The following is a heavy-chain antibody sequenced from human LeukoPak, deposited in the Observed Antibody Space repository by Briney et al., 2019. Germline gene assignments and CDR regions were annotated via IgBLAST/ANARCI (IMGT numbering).Heavy chain of an antibody. V-gene: IGHV1-46*01. CDR3: XXXNSVRDEAWWFNP. CDR2: ISPSGGST. D-gene: IGHD5-24*01. CDR1: GYTFTSNY. Sequence: ASVKVSCKASGYTFTSNYMHWVRQAPGQGPEWMGVISPSGGSTTYAQKFQGRVTLTRDMSTSTDYLELSSLRSEDTAVYYCXXXNSVRDEAWWFNPWGQGTLVTVSS. J-gene: IGHJ5*02.